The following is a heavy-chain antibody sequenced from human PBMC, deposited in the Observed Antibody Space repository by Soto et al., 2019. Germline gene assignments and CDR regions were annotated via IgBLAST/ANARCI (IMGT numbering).Heavy chain of an antibody. CDR1: GYTFTGYY. CDR3: ARGPGYYDSSGYYYYYGMDV. V-gene: IGHV1-2*04. J-gene: IGHJ6*02. Sequence: ASVKVSCKASGYTFTGYYMHWVRQAPGQGLEWMGWINPNSGGTNYAQKFQGWVTMTRDTSISTAYMELSRLRSDDTAVYYCARGPGYYDSSGYYYYYGMDVWGQGTTVTVSS. D-gene: IGHD3-22*01. CDR2: INPNSGGT.